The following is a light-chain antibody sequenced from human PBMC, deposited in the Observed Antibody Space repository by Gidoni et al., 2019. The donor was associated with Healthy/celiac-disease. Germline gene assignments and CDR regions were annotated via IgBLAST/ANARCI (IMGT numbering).Light chain of an antibody. CDR1: SSNIGAGYD. CDR3: QSYDSSLSAH. V-gene: IGLV1-40*01. Sequence: QPVLPQPPPVSGAPGQRVTISCTGSSSNIGAGYDVHWYQQLPGTAPKLLIYGNSNRPSGVPDRFSGSKSGTSASLAITGLQAEDEADYYCQSYDSSLSAHFGTGTKVTVL. CDR2: GNS. J-gene: IGLJ1*01.